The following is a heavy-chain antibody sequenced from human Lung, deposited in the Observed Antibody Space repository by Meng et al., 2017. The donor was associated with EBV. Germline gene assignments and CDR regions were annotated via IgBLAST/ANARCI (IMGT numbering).Heavy chain of an antibody. V-gene: IGHV4-30-4*01. CDR2: IYYSGST. CDR1: GGSISSGDYS. D-gene: IGHD4-17*01. Sequence: QVRSQESGLGLVKPSHPLSLTCTVSGGSISSGDYSCSWIRQPPGKVLEWIGYIYYSGSTYYNPSLKSRVTISVDTSKNQFSLKLSSVTAADTAVYYCATIKERTTVTPFDYWGQGTLVTVSS. CDR3: ATIKERTTVTPFDY. J-gene: IGHJ4*02.